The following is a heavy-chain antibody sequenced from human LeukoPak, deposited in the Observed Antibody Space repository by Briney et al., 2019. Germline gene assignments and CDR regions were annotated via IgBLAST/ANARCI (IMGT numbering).Heavy chain of an antibody. CDR2: IIPIFGTA. J-gene: IGHJ3*02. Sequence: SVKVSCKASGYTFSSYGISWVRQAPGQGLEWMGGIIPIFGTANYAQKFQGRVTITADESTSTAYMELSSLRSEDTAVYYCARDQEYSSGWFPIWGQGTMVTVSS. CDR1: GYTFSSYG. CDR3: ARDQEYSSGWFPI. V-gene: IGHV1-69*13. D-gene: IGHD6-19*01.